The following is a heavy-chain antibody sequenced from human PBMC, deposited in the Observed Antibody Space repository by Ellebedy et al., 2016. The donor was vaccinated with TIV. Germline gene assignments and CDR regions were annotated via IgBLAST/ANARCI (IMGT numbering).Heavy chain of an antibody. J-gene: IGHJ4*02. Sequence: GESLKISCAASGLTFSTYSMQWVRQAPGKGLEWLTVIGNDGSNKFYGDSVRGRFTISRDNAKNTVYLQMNSLRTDDTAVYYCVSQYYGGLTASRYLDYWGQGILVTVSS. CDR2: IGNDGSNK. V-gene: IGHV3-30*04. CDR1: GLTFSTYS. D-gene: IGHD3-9*01. CDR3: VSQYYGGLTASRYLDY.